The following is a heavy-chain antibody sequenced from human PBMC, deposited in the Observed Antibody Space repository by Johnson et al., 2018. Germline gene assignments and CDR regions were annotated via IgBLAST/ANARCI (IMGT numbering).Heavy chain of an antibody. D-gene: IGHD6-25*01. J-gene: IGHJ6*03. V-gene: IGHV4-61*02. Sequence: QVQLQESGPGLVRPSQTLSLTCTVSGGSITRGAYYWSWIRQTADKGLEWIGRLYTSGATNYNPSLQSLVTISGDTSKNKVSLKVTSVTAADTAVYYCARDVRSATNYFYFYSDIWGKGTTVTVSS. CDR2: LYTSGAT. CDR1: GGSITRGAYY. CDR3: ARDVRSATNYFYFYSDI.